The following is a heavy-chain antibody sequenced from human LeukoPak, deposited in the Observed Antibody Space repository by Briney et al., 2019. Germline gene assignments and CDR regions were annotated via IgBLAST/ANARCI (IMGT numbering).Heavy chain of an antibody. CDR3: ARRFKQDVLGTTMGWFDP. V-gene: IGHV1-8*01. Sequence: ASVKVSCKASGYTFTSYDINWMRQATGQGLEWMGWMSPNSGNTGYAQKFQGRVTMTTDPSTSTVYMELKSLRSDDTAVYYCARRFKQDVLGTTMGWFDPWGQGTLITVSS. D-gene: IGHD1-26*01. CDR2: MSPNSGNT. CDR1: GYTFTSYD. J-gene: IGHJ5*02.